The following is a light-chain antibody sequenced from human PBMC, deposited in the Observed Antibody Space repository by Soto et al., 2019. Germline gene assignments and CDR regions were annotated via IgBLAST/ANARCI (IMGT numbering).Light chain of an antibody. CDR2: GAS. Sequence: EIVLTQSPGTLSLSPGERATLSCRASQSVSSTSFVWYQQKPGQAPRLLIYGASSRATGIPDRFSGSGSGTDFTLTISRLEPEDFAVYYCQQYGSSPITFGQGTRLEIK. J-gene: IGKJ5*01. CDR3: QQYGSSPIT. CDR1: QSVSSTS. V-gene: IGKV3-20*01.